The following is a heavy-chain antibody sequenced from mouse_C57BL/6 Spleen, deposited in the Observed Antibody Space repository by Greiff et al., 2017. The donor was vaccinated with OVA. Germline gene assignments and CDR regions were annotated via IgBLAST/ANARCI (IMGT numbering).Heavy chain of an antibody. D-gene: IGHD2-14*01. CDR2: IDPSDSYT. Sequence: QVQLQQPGAELVRPGTSVTLSCKASGYTFTSYWMHWVKQRPGQGLEWIGVIDPSDSYTNYNQQFKGKATLTVDTSSSTAYMQLSSLTSEDSAVYDCARGGIGYWGQGTTLTVSS. CDR1: GYTFTSYW. V-gene: IGHV1-59*01. J-gene: IGHJ2*01. CDR3: ARGGIGY.